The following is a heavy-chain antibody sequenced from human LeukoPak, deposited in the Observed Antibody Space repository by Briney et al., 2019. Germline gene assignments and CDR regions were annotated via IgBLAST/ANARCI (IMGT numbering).Heavy chain of an antibody. Sequence: SVKVSCKASGGTFSSYAISWVRQAPGQGLEWMGGIIPIFGAANYAQKFQGRVTITTDESTSTAYMELSSLRSEDTAVYYCASSPAAAGRYYYYYYMDVWGKGTTVTVSS. CDR1: GGTFSSYA. J-gene: IGHJ6*03. CDR2: IIPIFGAA. V-gene: IGHV1-69*05. CDR3: ASSPAAAGRYYYYYYMDV. D-gene: IGHD6-13*01.